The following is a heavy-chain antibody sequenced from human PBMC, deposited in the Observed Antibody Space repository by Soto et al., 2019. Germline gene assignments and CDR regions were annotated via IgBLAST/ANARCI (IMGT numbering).Heavy chain of an antibody. D-gene: IGHD6-6*01. CDR1: GGTFSSYA. Sequence: GASVKVSCKASGGTFSSYAISWVRQAPGQGLEWMGGIIPIFGSTIYVEKFQGRVTMTRDTSTSTLYMELSSLRSEDTAVYYCARAKQIGQYYFDSWGQGTLVTVSS. CDR2: IIPIFGST. V-gene: IGHV1-69*05. CDR3: ARAKQIGQYYFDS. J-gene: IGHJ4*01.